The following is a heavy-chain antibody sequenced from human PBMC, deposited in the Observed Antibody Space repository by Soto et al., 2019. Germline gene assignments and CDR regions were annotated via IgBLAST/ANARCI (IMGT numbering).Heavy chain of an antibody. CDR3: ARYRREAVAGYTLDN. J-gene: IGHJ4*02. D-gene: IGHD6-13*01. CDR1: GGSISSNY. Sequence: QVQLQESGPGLVKASETLSLTCTVSGGSISSNYWTWIRQPPGTGLEWIGYVYNSGSINYNPSLKSRVTLSEDTSKSQFSLKVNSMTAADTAVYYCARYRREAVAGYTLDNWGQGILVTVSS. V-gene: IGHV4-59*01. CDR2: VYNSGSI.